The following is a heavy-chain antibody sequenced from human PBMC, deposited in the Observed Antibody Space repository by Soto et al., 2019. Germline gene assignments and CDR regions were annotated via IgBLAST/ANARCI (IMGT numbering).Heavy chain of an antibody. D-gene: IGHD1-26*01. Sequence: PGGSLRLFCAASGFTFSSYGMHWVRQAPGKGLEWVAVIWYDGSNKYYADSVKGRFTISRDNSKNTLYLQMNSLRAEDTAVYYCAREKGRREGNAFDIWGQGTMVTVSS. CDR1: GFTFSSYG. V-gene: IGHV3-33*01. CDR2: IWYDGSNK. CDR3: AREKGRREGNAFDI. J-gene: IGHJ3*02.